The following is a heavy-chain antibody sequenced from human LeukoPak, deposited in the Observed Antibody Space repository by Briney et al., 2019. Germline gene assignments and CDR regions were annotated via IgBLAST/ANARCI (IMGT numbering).Heavy chain of an antibody. D-gene: IGHD5-18*01. CDR2: INPNSGGT. Sequence: ASVKVSCKASGYTFTGYYIHWVRQAPGQGLEWMGWINPNSGGTNYAQRFQGRVTMTRDTSISTAYIELSRLTSDDTAVYYCVRDFPIQIWTRTPWFDPWGQGTLVTVSS. CDR1: GYTFTGYY. J-gene: IGHJ5*02. CDR3: VRDFPIQIWTRTPWFDP. V-gene: IGHV1-2*02.